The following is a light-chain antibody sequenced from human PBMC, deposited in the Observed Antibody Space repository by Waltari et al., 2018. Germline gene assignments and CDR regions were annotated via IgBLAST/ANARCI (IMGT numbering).Light chain of an antibody. V-gene: IGKV2-28*01. CDR1: PSLLHSNGYKY. CDR2: LGS. Sequence: IVMTQSPPSLPVTPGEPASIPCRSSPSLLHSNGYKYLDWYLQKPGQSPQLLISLGSNRASGVPDRFSGSGSGTDFTLKISRVEAEDVGVYYCMQALQTPYTFGQGTKLEIK. J-gene: IGKJ2*01. CDR3: MQALQTPYT.